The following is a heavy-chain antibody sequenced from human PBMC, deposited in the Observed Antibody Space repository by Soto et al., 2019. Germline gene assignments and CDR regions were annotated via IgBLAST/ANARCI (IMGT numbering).Heavy chain of an antibody. Sequence: QVQLVQSGAEVKKPGASVKVSCKASGYTFTSYDINWVRQATGQGLEWMGWMNPNSGNTGYAQKLQGRXTXTXHTSISTANRELSRLRSEDTAVYCCASTTAAGGMDVWGQGTTVTVSS. CDR2: MNPNSGNT. J-gene: IGHJ6*02. V-gene: IGHV1-8*01. D-gene: IGHD1-1*01. CDR1: GYTFTSYD. CDR3: ASTTAAGGMDV.